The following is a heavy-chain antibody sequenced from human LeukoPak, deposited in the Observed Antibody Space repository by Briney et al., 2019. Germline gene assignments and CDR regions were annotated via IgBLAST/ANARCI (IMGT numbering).Heavy chain of an antibody. J-gene: IGHJ6*03. D-gene: IGHD7-27*01. V-gene: IGHV1-46*01. CDR1: GYTFTNYY. Sequence: ASVKVSCKASGYTFTNYYMHWVRQAPGQGLEWMGIIKPGGGDTSYAQKFQGRVTITRDTSTSTVDMELTSLRTDDTAVYYCARERTGDPDYSFYYMDVWGTGTPVTVSS. CDR3: ARERTGDPDYSFYYMDV. CDR2: IKPGGGDT.